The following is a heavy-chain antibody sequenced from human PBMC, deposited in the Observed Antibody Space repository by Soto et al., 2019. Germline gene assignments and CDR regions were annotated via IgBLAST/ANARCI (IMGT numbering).Heavy chain of an antibody. CDR1: GFSLSTSGLG. D-gene: IGHD6-19*01. Sequence: SGPTLVNPTQTLTLTCTFSGFSLSTSGLGVGWIRQPPGKALEWLALIYWNDDKRYSPSLKARLTITKDTSKNQVVLTMTNMDPVDTATYYCAHRPSGWYLFDYWGQGTLVTVSS. CDR2: IYWNDDK. J-gene: IGHJ4*02. CDR3: AHRPSGWYLFDY. V-gene: IGHV2-5*01.